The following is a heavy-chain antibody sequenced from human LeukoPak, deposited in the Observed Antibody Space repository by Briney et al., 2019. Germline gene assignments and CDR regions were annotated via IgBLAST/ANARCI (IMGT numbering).Heavy chain of an antibody. CDR3: ARGGVGATLGYFYYMDV. D-gene: IGHD1-26*01. CDR1: GGTFSSYA. J-gene: IGHJ6*03. V-gene: IGHV1-69*13. CDR2: IIPIFGTA. Sequence: SVKVSCKASGGTFSSYAISWVRQAPGQGLEWMGGIIPIFGTANYAQKFQGRVTITADGSTSTAYMELSSLRSEDTAVYYCARGGVGATLGYFYYMDVWGKGTTVTVSS.